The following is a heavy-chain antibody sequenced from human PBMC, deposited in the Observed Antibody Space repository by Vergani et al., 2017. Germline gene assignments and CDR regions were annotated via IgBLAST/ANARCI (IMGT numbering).Heavy chain of an antibody. V-gene: IGHV1-46*03. D-gene: IGHD3-10*01. CDR1: GYTFTAYY. CDR2: ISPDGYST. CDR3: AREPPLTGFFDY. Sequence: QVQLVQSGAEVGKPGASVKISCKASGYTFTAYYIHWVRQAPEQGLEWVGVISPDGYSTFYAQKFQGRVTITRDTSTSTVCVEVTSLRSDAAAVYYCAREPPLTGFFDYWGQGTLVTVAS. J-gene: IGHJ4*02.